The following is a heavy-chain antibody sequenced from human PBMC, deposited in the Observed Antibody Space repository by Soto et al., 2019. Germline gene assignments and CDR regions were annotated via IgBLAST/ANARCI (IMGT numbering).Heavy chain of an antibody. CDR3: ARDEEYSSSLGSFDY. V-gene: IGHV3-23*01. J-gene: IGHJ4*02. Sequence: GGSLRLSCAASGFTFSSYAMSWVRQAPGKWLEWVSAISGSGGSTYYADSVKGRFTISRDNSKNTLYLQMNSLRAEDTAVYYCARDEEYSSSLGSFDYWGQGTLVTVSS. D-gene: IGHD6-6*01. CDR2: ISGSGGST. CDR1: GFTFSSYA.